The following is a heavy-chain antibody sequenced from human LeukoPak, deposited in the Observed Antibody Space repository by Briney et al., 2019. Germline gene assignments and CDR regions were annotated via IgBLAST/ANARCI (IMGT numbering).Heavy chain of an antibody. V-gene: IGHV3-23*01. CDR1: GFSFSTYA. CDR2: ISGSGGST. D-gene: IGHD4-17*01. J-gene: IGHJ3*02. Sequence: GGSLRLSRTASGFSFSTYAMNWVRQAPGKGLEWVSTISGSGGSTYYADSVKGRFTISRDNSKNTLYLQMNSLRAEDTAVYYCARSTVTTKKSDAFDIWGQGTMVTVSS. CDR3: ARSTVTTKKSDAFDI.